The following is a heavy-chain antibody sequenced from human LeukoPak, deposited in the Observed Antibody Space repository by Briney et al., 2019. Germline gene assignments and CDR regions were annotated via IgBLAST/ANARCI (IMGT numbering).Heavy chain of an antibody. CDR1: GYSFTSYW. V-gene: IGHV5-51*01. Sequence: GESLKISCKGSGYSFTSYWIGWVRQMPGKGLEWMGIIYPGDSGTRYSPSFQGQVTISADKSISTAYLQWSSLKASDTAMYYCARLGGGEWLYPDDAFDIWGQGTMVTVSS. CDR2: IYPGDSGT. CDR3: ARLGGGEWLYPDDAFDI. D-gene: IGHD3-3*01. J-gene: IGHJ3*02.